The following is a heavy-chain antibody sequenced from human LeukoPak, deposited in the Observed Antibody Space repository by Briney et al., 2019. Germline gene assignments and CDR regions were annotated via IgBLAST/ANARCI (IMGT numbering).Heavy chain of an antibody. Sequence: PGGSLSLSCAASGFTVSSYYRSWVRQAPGKGLEWVSVIYSGGSTYYADSVKGRFTISRDNSKNPLYLQMNSLRAEDTAVYYCARDFGWFDPSGQGTLVTVSS. V-gene: IGHV3-66*02. D-gene: IGHD3-3*01. J-gene: IGHJ5*02. CDR1: GFTVSSYY. CDR3: ARDFGWFDP. CDR2: IYSGGST.